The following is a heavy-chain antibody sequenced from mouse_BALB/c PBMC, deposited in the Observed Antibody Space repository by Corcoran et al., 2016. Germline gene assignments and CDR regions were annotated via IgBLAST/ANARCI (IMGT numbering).Heavy chain of an antibody. J-gene: IGHJ4*01. V-gene: IGHV3-6*02. Sequence: DVQLQESGPGLVKPSQSLSLTCSVTGYSITSGYYWNWIRQFPGNKLEWMGYISYDGSNNYNPSLKNRISITRDTSKNQFFLKLNSVTTEDTATYYCARGLGRYAMDYWGQGTSVTVSS. D-gene: IGHD4-1*01. CDR3: ARGLGRYAMDY. CDR2: ISYDGSN. CDR1: GYSITSGYY.